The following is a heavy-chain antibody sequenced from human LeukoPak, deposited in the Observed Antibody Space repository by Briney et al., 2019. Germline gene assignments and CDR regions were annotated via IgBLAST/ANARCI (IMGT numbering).Heavy chain of an antibody. V-gene: IGHV3-53*05. D-gene: IGHD5-18*01. CDR2: IYSGGST. CDR1: GFTVSSNY. Sequence: PGGSLRLSCAASGFTVSSNYMSWVRQAPGKRLEWDSVIYSGGSTYYADSVKGRFTISRDNSKNTLYLQMNSLRPEDTAVYYCTSPDTADTWGQGTLVTVSS. J-gene: IGHJ5*02. CDR3: TSPDTADT.